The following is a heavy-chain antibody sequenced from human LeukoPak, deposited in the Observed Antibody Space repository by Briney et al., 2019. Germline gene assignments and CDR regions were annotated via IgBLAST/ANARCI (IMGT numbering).Heavy chain of an antibody. V-gene: IGHV4-59*08. Sequence: PSGTLSLTCTVSGGSMSSYYWSWIRQPPGKGLEWIGYIYYSGSTNYHPSLKSRVTISVDTSKNQFSLKLSSVTAADTAVYYCARHYYGSGSYYSNFDYWGQGTLVTVSS. CDR2: IYYSGST. J-gene: IGHJ4*02. CDR3: ARHYYGSGSYYSNFDY. CDR1: GGSMSSYY. D-gene: IGHD3-10*01.